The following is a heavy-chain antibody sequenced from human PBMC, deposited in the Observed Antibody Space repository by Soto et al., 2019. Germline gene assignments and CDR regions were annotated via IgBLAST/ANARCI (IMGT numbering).Heavy chain of an antibody. V-gene: IGHV3-7*01. J-gene: IGHJ1*01. CDR1: GFTFSSYW. CDR2: IKQDGSEK. D-gene: IGHD6-19*01. CDR3: ALPRGWYSAEYFQH. Sequence: GGSLRLSCAASGFTFSSYWMSWVRQAPGKGLEWVANIKQDGSEKYYVDSVKGRFTISRDNAKNSLYLQMNSLRAEDTAVYYCALPRGWYSAEYFQHWGQGTLVTVSS.